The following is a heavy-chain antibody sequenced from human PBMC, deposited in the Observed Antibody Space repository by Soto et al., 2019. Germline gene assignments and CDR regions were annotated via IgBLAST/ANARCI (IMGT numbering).Heavy chain of an antibody. CDR3: SREYPQRAQLGNLPGAF. CDR1: RGTFNSYT. CDR2: IIPILGIA. D-gene: IGHD1-1*01. V-gene: IGHV1-69*04. Sequence: GAPVEVSWKASRGTFNSYTISCARQDPGQRVEGMGRIIPILGIANYAQKFPGRVTMTRDTSTSTVYMELSSLRSEDTAIFYFSREYPQRAQLGNLPGAFGGQGTLVTVSS. J-gene: IGHJ4*02.